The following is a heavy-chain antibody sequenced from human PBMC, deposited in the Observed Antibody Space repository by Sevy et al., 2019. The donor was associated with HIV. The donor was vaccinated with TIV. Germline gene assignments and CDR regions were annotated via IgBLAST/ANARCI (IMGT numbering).Heavy chain of an antibody. CDR2: ISWNSGSI. V-gene: IGHV3-9*01. CDR3: AKEAGKYYYYGMDV. Sequence: GGSLRLSCAASGFTFDDYAMHWVRQAPGKGLEWVSGISWNSGSIGYADSVKGRFTISGDNAKNSLYLQKNSLIAEDTALYYCAKEAGKYYYYGMDVWGQGTTVTVSS. D-gene: IGHD6-19*01. J-gene: IGHJ6*02. CDR1: GFTFDDYA.